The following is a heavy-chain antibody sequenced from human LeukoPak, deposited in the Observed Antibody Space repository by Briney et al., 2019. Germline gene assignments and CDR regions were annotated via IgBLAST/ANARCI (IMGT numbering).Heavy chain of an antibody. CDR2: IYSSANT. Sequence: SETLSLTCTVSGGSINRSCYSWIRQPAGKGLEWIGRIYSSANTDYNPSLKSRVTLSVDTSKNQFSLKLCSVTAADTAVYYCARDKYSTSWYPGRDYYYYMDVWGKGTTVTISS. V-gene: IGHV4-4*07. J-gene: IGHJ6*03. CDR1: GGSINRSC. D-gene: IGHD6-13*01. CDR3: ARDKYSTSWYPGRDYYYYMDV.